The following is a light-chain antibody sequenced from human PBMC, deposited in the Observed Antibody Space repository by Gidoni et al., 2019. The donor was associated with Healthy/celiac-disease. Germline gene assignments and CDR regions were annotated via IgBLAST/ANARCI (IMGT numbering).Light chain of an antibody. CDR3: MQALQTRT. CDR2: LGS. Sequence: DIVMTQSPLSLPVTPGEPASISCRSSQSLLHSNGYNYLDWYLQKPGQSPQLLIYLGSNRASGVPDRFSGSGSGTHFTLKISRVEAEDVGVYYCMQALQTRTFXQXTKVEVK. V-gene: IGKV2-28*01. J-gene: IGKJ1*01. CDR1: QSLLHSNGYNY.